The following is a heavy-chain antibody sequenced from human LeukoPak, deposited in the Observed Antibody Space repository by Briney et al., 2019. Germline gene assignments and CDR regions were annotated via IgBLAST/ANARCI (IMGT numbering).Heavy chain of an antibody. CDR2: INHSGST. D-gene: IGHD3-16*01. CDR3: ARDRGGVPYAFDI. CDR1: GGSFSGYY. J-gene: IGHJ3*02. V-gene: IGHV4-34*01. Sequence: SETLSLTCAVYGGSFSGYYWSWIRQPPGKGLEWIGEINHSGSTNYNPSLKSRVTISVDTSKNQFSLKLSSVTAADTAVYYCARDRGGVPYAFDIWGQGTMVTVSS.